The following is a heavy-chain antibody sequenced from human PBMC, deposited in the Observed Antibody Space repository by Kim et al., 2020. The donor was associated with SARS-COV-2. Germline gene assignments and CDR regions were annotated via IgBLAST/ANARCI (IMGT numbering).Heavy chain of an antibody. V-gene: IGHV1-69*01. CDR3: ARDVTIFGVVSGMDV. D-gene: IGHD3-3*01. Sequence: QKFQGRVTITADESTSTAYMELSSLRSEDTAVYYCARDVTIFGVVSGMDVWGQGTTVTVSS. J-gene: IGHJ6*02.